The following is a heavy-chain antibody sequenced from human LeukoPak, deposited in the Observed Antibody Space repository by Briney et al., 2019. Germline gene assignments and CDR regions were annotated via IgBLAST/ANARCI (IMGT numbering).Heavy chain of an antibody. V-gene: IGHV3-23*01. CDR1: GFTFSSNA. Sequence: GGSLRLSCAASGFTFSSNAMSWVRQAPGKGLGWVSVISGSGGTTYYADSVKGRFTISRDNSKNTLYLQLNSLTAEETALYYCAKVQNGDYDYFDYWGQGTLVTASS. D-gene: IGHD4-17*01. CDR2: ISGSGGTT. J-gene: IGHJ4*02. CDR3: AKVQNGDYDYFDY.